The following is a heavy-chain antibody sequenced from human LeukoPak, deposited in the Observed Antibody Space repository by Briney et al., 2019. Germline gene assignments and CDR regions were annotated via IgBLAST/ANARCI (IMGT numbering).Heavy chain of an antibody. CDR3: TRDEVPAANYYGMDV. D-gene: IGHD2-2*01. J-gene: IGHJ6*02. CDR1: GFTFGDYA. CDR2: IRSEAYGGTT. V-gene: IGHV3-49*04. Sequence: GGSLRLSCTASGFTFGDYAMSWVRQAPGKGLEWVGFIRSEAYGGTTEYAASVKGRFTISRDDSKSIAYLQMNSLKTEDTAVYYCTRDEVPAANYYGMDVWGQGTTVTVSS.